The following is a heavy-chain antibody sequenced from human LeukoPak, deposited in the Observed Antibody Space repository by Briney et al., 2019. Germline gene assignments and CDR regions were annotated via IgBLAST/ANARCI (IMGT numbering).Heavy chain of an antibody. V-gene: IGHV3-11*04. J-gene: IGHJ3*02. CDR2: ISSRSSNK. CDR3: AREGWDLNALDI. D-gene: IGHD1-26*01. Sequence: GGSLRLSCAASGFTFDDYGMSWVRQAPGKGLVWVSYISSRSSNKEYADSVKGRFTISRDNSKNSLYLQMDSLRAEDSAIYYCAREGWDLNALDIWGQGTMVTVSP. CDR1: GFTFDDYG.